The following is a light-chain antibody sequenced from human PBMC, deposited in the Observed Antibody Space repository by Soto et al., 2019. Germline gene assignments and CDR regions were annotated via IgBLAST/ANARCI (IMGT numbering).Light chain of an antibody. J-gene: IGLJ1*01. CDR2: VVS. CDR1: SSDVGGYKY. CDR3: SSYTTTSTYL. V-gene: IGLV2-14*01. Sequence: QSVLTQPASVSGCPGQSITITCTGTSSDVGGYKYVSWYQQHPGKAPKLLIYVVSNRPSGVSNRFSGSKAGNTASLTISGLRAEDEADYYCSSYTTTSTYLFGTGTKVTV.